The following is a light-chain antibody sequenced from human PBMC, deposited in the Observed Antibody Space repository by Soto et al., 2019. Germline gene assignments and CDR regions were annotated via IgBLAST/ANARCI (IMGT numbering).Light chain of an antibody. J-gene: IGKJ5*01. CDR2: KVS. Sequence: EVVKTQSPISLTFTLGQQASIYCRSNQSLVYSDGIAYFSWFQQRPGRSPRRLIYKVSNRDSGVPARFSGSGSGTDFALKFSMVMADDVGVYYSRQATHLPITFGQGTRLEIK. V-gene: IGKV2-30*01. CDR1: QSLVYSDGIAY. CDR3: RQATHLPIT.